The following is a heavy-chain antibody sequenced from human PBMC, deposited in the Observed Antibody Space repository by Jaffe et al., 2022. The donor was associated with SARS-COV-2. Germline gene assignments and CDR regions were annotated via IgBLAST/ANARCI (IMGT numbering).Heavy chain of an antibody. V-gene: IGHV4-39*01. CDR3: ARGPIWFGELLDYFDY. D-gene: IGHD3-10*01. CDR2: IYYSGST. Sequence: QLQLQESGPGLVKPSETLSLTCTVSGGSISSSSYYWGWIRQPPGKGLEWIGSIYYSGSTYYNPSLKSRVTISVDTSKNQFSLKLSSVTAADTAVYYCARGPIWFGELLDYFDYWGQGTLVTVSS. J-gene: IGHJ4*02. CDR1: GGSISSSSYY.